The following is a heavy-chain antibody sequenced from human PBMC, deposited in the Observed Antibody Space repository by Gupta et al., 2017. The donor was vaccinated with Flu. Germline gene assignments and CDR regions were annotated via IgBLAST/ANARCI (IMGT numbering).Heavy chain of an antibody. Sequence: EVQLVESGGGLVQPGGSLRLSCAASGFTVSSNSMSWVRQAPGKGLEWVSVIYSGGSTYYADSVKGRFTISRDNSKNTLYLQMNSLRAEDTAVYYCARETLHRSTGTYYYYGMDVWGQGTTVTVSS. D-gene: IGHD4-17*01. CDR3: ARETLHRSTGTYYYYGMDV. CDR1: GFTVSSNS. J-gene: IGHJ6*02. V-gene: IGHV3-66*02. CDR2: IYSGGST.